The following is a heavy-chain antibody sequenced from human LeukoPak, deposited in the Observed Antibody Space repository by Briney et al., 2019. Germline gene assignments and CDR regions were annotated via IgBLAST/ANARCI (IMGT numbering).Heavy chain of an antibody. J-gene: IGHJ4*02. V-gene: IGHV1-69*13. CDR3: ALEFRTFYAVFDY. D-gene: IGHD2-2*01. CDR1: GGTFSSYA. Sequence: SVKVSCKASGGTFSSYAISWVRQAPGQGLEWMGGIIPIFGTANYAQKFQGRVTITADESTTTAYMELNSPRSEDTAVYYCALEFRTFYAVFDYWGQGTLVTVSS. CDR2: IIPIFGTA.